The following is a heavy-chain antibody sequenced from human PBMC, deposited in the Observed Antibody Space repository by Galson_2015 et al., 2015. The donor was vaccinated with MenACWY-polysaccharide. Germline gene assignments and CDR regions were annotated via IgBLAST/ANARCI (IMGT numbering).Heavy chain of an antibody. CDR1: GFTFRRHA. Sequence: SLRLSCAPSGFTFRRHAMPWVRQAPGEGLERVGIISYDGTNKYYADSVKGRFTISRDNSKNSLYLQMNSLRGEDTAVYFCARDYCSRTSCYGMDVWGQGTTVTVSS. J-gene: IGHJ6*02. CDR2: ISYDGTNK. CDR3: ARDYCSRTSCYGMDV. D-gene: IGHD2-2*01. V-gene: IGHV3-30-3*01.